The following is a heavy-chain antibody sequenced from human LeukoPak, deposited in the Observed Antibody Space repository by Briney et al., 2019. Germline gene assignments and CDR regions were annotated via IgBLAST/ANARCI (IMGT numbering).Heavy chain of an antibody. V-gene: IGHV3-30*04. CDR3: ARDLDNPGIAVTGTHY. J-gene: IGHJ4*02. Sequence: PGRSLRLSCAASGFTFSSYAMHWVRQAPGKGLEWVAVISYDGSNKYYADSVKGRFTISRDNAKNTLYLQMNSLGAEDTAVYYCARDLDNPGIAVTGTHYWGQGTLVTVSS. CDR1: GFTFSSYA. D-gene: IGHD6-19*01. CDR2: ISYDGSNK.